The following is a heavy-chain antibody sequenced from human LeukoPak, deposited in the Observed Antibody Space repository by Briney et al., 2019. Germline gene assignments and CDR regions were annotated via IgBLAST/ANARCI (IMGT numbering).Heavy chain of an antibody. CDR1: GYTFTGYY. CDR3: ARGDTAMATGY. Sequence: ASVKVSCKASGYTFTGYYMHWVRQAPGQGLEWMGWINPNSGGTNYVQKFQGRVTMTRDTSISTAYMELSRLRSDDTAVYYCARGDTAMATGYWGQGTLVTVSS. J-gene: IGHJ4*02. D-gene: IGHD5-18*01. CDR2: INPNSGGT. V-gene: IGHV1-2*02.